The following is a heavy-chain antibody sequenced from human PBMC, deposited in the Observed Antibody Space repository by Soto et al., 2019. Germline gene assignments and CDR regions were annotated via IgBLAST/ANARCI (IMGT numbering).Heavy chain of an antibody. CDR2: TYYRSKWYN. CDR1: GDSVSSNSAA. Sequence: SQTLSLTCAISGDSVSSNSAAWNWIRQSPSRGLEWLGRTYYRSKWYNDYAVSVKSRITINPDTSENQFSLQLNSVTPEDTAVYYCARVWGYCSSTSCYEKRFDPWGQGTLVTVSS. CDR3: ARVWGYCSSTSCYEKRFDP. V-gene: IGHV6-1*01. J-gene: IGHJ5*02. D-gene: IGHD2-2*01.